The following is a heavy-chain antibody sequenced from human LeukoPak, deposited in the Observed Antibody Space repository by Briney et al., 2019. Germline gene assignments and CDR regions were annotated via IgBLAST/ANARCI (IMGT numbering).Heavy chain of an antibody. D-gene: IGHD6-19*01. Sequence: GGSLRLSCTASGFTFSTYWMTWVRQAPGKGLEWVANIKEDGSQIGYGDAVKGRFTVSRDNAKNSLFLQMNRLRAGDMAVYYCTRNSGWYRLDYWGQGTLATVPS. CDR3: TRNSGWYRLDY. CDR2: IKEDGSQI. CDR1: GFTFSTYW. V-gene: IGHV3-7*01. J-gene: IGHJ4*02.